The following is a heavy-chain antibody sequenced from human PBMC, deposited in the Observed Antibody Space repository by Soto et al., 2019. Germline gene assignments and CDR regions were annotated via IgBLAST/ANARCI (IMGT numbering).Heavy chain of an antibody. D-gene: IGHD6-13*01. V-gene: IGHV3-33*01. CDR3: ARRQISPPTRGAASARGGMDV. J-gene: IGHJ6*02. Sequence: QVQLVESGGGVVQPGRSLRLSCAASGFTFNNYGMHWVRQAPGTGLEWVAVIWNDGNGYYYANSVKGRFTISRDNSKNTLYLQMSSLRAENTAVYYCARRQISPPTRGAASARGGMDVWGQGTTVTVSS. CDR2: IWNDGNGY. CDR1: GFTFNNYG.